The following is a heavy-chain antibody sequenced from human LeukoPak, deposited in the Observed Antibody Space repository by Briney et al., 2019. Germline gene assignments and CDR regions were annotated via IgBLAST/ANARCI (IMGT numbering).Heavy chain of an antibody. J-gene: IGHJ3*02. CDR1: GFTFSCYG. CDR2: IRYDGSNK. V-gene: IGHV3-30*02. CDR3: ARDFHRYYYDTSGYNGFDI. D-gene: IGHD3-22*01. Sequence: GGSLRLSCAASGFTFSCYGMHWVRQAPGKGLEWVAFIRYDGSNKYYADSVKGRFTISRDNSKNTLYLQMNSLRAEDTAAYYCARDFHRYYYDTSGYNGFDIWGQGTMVTVSS.